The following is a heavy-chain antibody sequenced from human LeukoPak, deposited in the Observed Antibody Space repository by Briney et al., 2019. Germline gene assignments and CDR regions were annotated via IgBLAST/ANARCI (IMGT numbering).Heavy chain of an antibody. CDR2: INPNSGGT. D-gene: IGHD6-19*01. CDR1: GYTFTSYG. V-gene: IGHV1-2*02. CDR3: ARVRYSSGCLDG. Sequence: ASVTVSCKASGYTFTSYGISWVRQAPGQGLEWMGWINPNSGGTNYAQKFQGRVTMTRDTSISTAYMELSRLRSDDTAVYYCARVRYSSGCLDGWGQGTLVTVSS. J-gene: IGHJ4*02.